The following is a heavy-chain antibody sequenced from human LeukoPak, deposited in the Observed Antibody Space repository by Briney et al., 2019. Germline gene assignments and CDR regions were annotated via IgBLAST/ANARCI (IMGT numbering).Heavy chain of an antibody. CDR1: GYSISSGYY. V-gene: IGHV4-38-2*02. CDR3: ATEIQNIAGRVY. J-gene: IGHJ4*02. CDR2: LYHSGST. D-gene: IGHD6-6*01. Sequence: SETLSLTCSVSGYSISSGYYWGWIRQAPGKGLEWIGNLYHSGSTYYNPSLKSRVSISVDTSKNQFSLNLSSVTAADTAVYYCATEIQNIAGRVYWGQGTLVTVSS.